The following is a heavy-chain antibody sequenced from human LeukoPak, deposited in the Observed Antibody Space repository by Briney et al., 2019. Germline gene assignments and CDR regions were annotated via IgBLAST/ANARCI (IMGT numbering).Heavy chain of an antibody. CDR2: IYYSGST. V-gene: IGHV4-39*01. CDR3: ARQGFKYYDSSYFDY. D-gene: IGHD3-22*01. J-gene: IGHJ4*02. Sequence: SETLSLTCTVSGGSISSSSYYWGWIRQPPGKGLEWIGSIYYSGSTYYNPSLKSRVTISVDTSKNQFSPKLSSVTAADTAVYYCARQGFKYYDSSYFDYWGQGTLVTVSS. CDR1: GGSISSSSYY.